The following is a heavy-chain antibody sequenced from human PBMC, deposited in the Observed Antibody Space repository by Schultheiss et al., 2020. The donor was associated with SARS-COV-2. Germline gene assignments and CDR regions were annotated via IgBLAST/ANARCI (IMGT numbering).Heavy chain of an antibody. CDR1: GGSFSGYY. J-gene: IGHJ5*02. D-gene: IGHD4-17*01. CDR2: INHSGST. V-gene: IGHV4-34*01. CDR3: ARVFTVGDYPGWFDP. Sequence: SETLSLTCAVYGGSFSGYYWSWIRQPPGKGLEWIGEINHSGSTNYNPSLKSRVTISVDTSKNQFSLKLSSVTAADTAVYYCARVFTVGDYPGWFDPWGQGTLVTVSS.